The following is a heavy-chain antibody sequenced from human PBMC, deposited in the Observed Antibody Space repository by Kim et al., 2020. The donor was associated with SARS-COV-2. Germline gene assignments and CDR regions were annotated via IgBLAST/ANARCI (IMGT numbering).Heavy chain of an antibody. CDR2: IYYSGST. V-gene: IGHV4-39*01. CDR3: ARHTHSSGWIYYFDY. Sequence: SETLSLTCTVSGGSISSSSYYWGWIRQPPGKGLEWIGSIYYSGSTYYNPSLKSRVTISVDTSKNQFSLKLSSVTAADTAVYYCARHTHSSGWIYYFDYWGQGTLVTVSS. D-gene: IGHD6-19*01. CDR1: GGSISSSSYY. J-gene: IGHJ4*02.